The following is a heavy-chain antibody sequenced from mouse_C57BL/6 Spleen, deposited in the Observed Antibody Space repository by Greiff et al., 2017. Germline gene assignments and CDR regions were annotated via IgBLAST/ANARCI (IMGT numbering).Heavy chain of an antibody. CDR1: GFTFSDYY. D-gene: IGHD3-2*02. CDR2: INHDGSST. V-gene: IGHV5-16*01. J-gene: IGHJ2*01. Sequence: EVKVEESEAGLVQPGTSMKISCTASGFTFSDYYLAWVRQGPEKGLEWVANINHDGSSTYYQDTLKSRFIIARDTAKNILYLQMSRLKSEDTATYYCAREGSSGYFDGWGQGTTLTVSS. CDR3: AREGSSGYFDG.